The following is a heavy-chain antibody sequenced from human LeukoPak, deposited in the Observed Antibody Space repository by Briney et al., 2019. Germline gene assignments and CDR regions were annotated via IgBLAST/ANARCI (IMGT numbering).Heavy chain of an antibody. V-gene: IGHV3-23*01. J-gene: IGHJ4*02. CDR2: ISGSGAGT. Sequence: GGSLRLSCAASGFTFASYAMTWVRQAPGKGLEWVSAISGSGAGTYYADSAKGRFSISRDNSENTLYLQMNRLRAEDSAVYYCTKDKVSRGYFDFWGQGTLVTVSS. CDR1: GFTFASYA. D-gene: IGHD1-26*01. CDR3: TKDKVSRGYFDF.